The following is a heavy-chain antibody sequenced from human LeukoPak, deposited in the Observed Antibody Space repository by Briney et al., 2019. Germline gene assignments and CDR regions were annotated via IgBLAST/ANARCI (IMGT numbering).Heavy chain of an antibody. Sequence: PGGSLRLSCAASGFTFSSYGMRWVRQAPGKGLEWVSAISGSGGSTYYADSVKGRFTISRDNSKNTLYLQMNSLRAEDTAVYYCAKDLFSLIVVPAYYFDYWGQGTLVTVSS. CDR1: GFTFSSYG. CDR3: AKDLFSLIVVPAYYFDY. CDR2: ISGSGGST. V-gene: IGHV3-23*01. J-gene: IGHJ4*02. D-gene: IGHD2-2*01.